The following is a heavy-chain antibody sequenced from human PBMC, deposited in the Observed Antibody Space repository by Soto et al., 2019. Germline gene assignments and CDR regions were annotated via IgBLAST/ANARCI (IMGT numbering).Heavy chain of an antibody. CDR3: VKDRRGGEYHAFDL. J-gene: IGHJ3*01. Sequence: EVQLLESGGGLVQPGGSVRLSCAASGFTLSYFDMGWVRQAPGKGLEWISLTRTDGGGTYYAYSVEGRLTVSRDTSTNTLYLQMNHLRGEDTALYYCVKDRRGGEYHAFDLWGQGTMVTVSS. CDR2: TRTDGGGT. V-gene: IGHV3-23*01. D-gene: IGHD2-21*01. CDR1: GFTLSYFD.